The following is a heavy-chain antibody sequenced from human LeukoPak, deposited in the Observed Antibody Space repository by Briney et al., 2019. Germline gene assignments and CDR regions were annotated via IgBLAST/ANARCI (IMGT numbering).Heavy chain of an antibody. CDR1: GFTFSSYN. CDR3: ARDLYYYDSSGYYYGIDY. V-gene: IGHV3-48*01. Sequence: PGGSLRLSCAASGFTFSSYNMSWVRQAPGKGLEWVSYISSSSSTIYYADSVKGRFTISRDNAKNSLYLQMNSLRAEDTAVYYCARDLYYYDSSGYYYGIDYWGQGTLVTVSS. D-gene: IGHD3-22*01. CDR2: ISSSSSTI. J-gene: IGHJ4*02.